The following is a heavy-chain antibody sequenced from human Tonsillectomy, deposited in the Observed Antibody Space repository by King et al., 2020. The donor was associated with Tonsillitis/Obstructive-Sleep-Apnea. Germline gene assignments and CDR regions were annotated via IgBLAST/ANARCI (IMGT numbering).Heavy chain of an antibody. Sequence: VQLVESGGGLVQPGTSLRLSCAASGFTFDNYAMHWVRQAPGKGLEWVSGISWNSGSIGYADSVKGRFTISRDNAKNSLYLQMNSLRAEDTALYYCAKVFDYGGNAAGCDYWGQGTLVTVSS. D-gene: IGHD4-23*01. CDR2: ISWNSGSI. J-gene: IGHJ4*02. CDR1: GFTFDNYA. V-gene: IGHV3-9*01. CDR3: AKVFDYGGNAAGCDY.